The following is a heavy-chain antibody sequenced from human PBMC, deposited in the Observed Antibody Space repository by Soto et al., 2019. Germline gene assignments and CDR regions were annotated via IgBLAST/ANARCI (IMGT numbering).Heavy chain of an antibody. CDR2: IKSKTDGGTT. Sequence: PGGSLRLSCAASGFTFSNAWMSWVRQAPGKGLEWVGRIKSKTDGGTTDYAAPVKGRFTISRDDSKNTLYLQMNSLKTEDTAVYYCTTEFTASDDYGDYGYFQHWGQGTLVTVSS. CDR1: GFTFSNAW. CDR3: TTEFTASDDYGDYGYFQH. J-gene: IGHJ1*01. V-gene: IGHV3-15*01. D-gene: IGHD4-17*01.